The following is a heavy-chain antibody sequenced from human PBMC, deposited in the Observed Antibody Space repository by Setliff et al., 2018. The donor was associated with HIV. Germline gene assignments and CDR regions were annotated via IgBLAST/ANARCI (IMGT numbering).Heavy chain of an antibody. CDR1: GGSISSSSYY. CDR2: IYYGGST. J-gene: IGHJ3*02. Sequence: PSETLSLTCTVSGGSISSSSYYWGWIRQPPGKGLEWIGSIYYGGSTYYNPSLKSRVTISVDTSKNQFSLKLSSVTAADTAVYYCARAGGSGAFDIWGQGTMVTVSS. V-gene: IGHV4-39*07. D-gene: IGHD3-16*01. CDR3: ARAGGSGAFDI.